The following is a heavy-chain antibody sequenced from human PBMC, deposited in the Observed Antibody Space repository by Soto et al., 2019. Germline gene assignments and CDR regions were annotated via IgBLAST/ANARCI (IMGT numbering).Heavy chain of an antibody. V-gene: IGHV4-30-4*01. J-gene: IGHJ6*02. D-gene: IGHD3-22*01. CDR3: ARSPGRLFVYYYGMDV. CDR1: GGSISSGDYY. CDR2: IYYSGST. Sequence: SETLSLTCTVSGGSISSGDYYWSWIRQPPGKGLEWIGYIYYSGSTYYNPSLKSRVTISVDTSKNQFSLKLSSVTAADTAVYYCARSPGRLFVYYYGMDVWGQGTTVTVSS.